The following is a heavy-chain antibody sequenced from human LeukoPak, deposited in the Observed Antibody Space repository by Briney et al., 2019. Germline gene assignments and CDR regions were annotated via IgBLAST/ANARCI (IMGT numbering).Heavy chain of an antibody. CDR2: IYTSGST. Sequence: SETLSLTCTVSGGSISSGSYYWSWIRQPAGKGLEWIGRIYTSGSTNYNPSLKSRVTISVDTSRNQFSLKLSSVTAADTAVYYCASEPNYGGNSRGWFDPWGQGTLVTVSS. CDR1: GGSISSGSYY. CDR3: ASEPNYGGNSRGWFDP. V-gene: IGHV4-61*02. D-gene: IGHD4-23*01. J-gene: IGHJ5*02.